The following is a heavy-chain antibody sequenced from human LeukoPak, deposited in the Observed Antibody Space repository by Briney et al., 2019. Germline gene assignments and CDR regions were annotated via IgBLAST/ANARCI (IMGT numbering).Heavy chain of an antibody. D-gene: IGHD6-13*01. J-gene: IGHJ4*02. CDR2: IYYSGST. Sequence: SETLSLTCSVSGGSISSGGYYWSWIRQHPGKGLEWIGYIYYSGSTYYNPSLKSRVTISVDTSKNQFSLKPSAVTVADTAVYYCARHRGSSPYYFDYWGQGTLVTVSS. CDR1: GGSISSGGYY. V-gene: IGHV4-31*03. CDR3: ARHRGSSPYYFDY.